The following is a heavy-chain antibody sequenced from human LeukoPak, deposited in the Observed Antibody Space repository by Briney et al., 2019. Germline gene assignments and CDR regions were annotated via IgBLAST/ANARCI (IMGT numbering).Heavy chain of an antibody. Sequence: GGSLRLSCAASGFTFSSYWMHWVRQAPGKGLVWVSRINSDGSSTSYADSVKGRFTISRDNAKNTLYLQMNSLRAEDTAVYYCARDPLGYDSSGYYEYWGQGTLVTVSS. V-gene: IGHV3-74*01. J-gene: IGHJ4*02. CDR1: GFTFSSYW. CDR3: ARDPLGYDSSGYYEY. D-gene: IGHD3-22*01. CDR2: INSDGSST.